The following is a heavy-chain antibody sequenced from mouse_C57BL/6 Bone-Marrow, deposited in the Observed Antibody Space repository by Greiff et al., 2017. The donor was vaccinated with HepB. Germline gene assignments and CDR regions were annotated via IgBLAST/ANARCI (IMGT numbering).Heavy chain of an antibody. D-gene: IGHD5-1*01. V-gene: IGHV5-2*01. J-gene: IGHJ2*01. CDR1: EYEFPSHD. CDR3: ARKGLPTFFDY. Sequence: DVMLVESGGGLVQPGESLKLSCESNEYEFPSHDMSWVRKTPEKRLELVAAINSDGGSTYYPDTMERRFIISRDNTKKTLYLQMSSLRSEDTALYYFARKGLPTFFDYWGQGTTLTVSS. CDR2: INSDGGST.